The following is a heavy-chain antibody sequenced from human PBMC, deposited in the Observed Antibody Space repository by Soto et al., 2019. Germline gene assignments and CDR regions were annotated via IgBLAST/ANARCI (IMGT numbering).Heavy chain of an antibody. CDR2: VSSTGST. D-gene: IGHD3-9*01. CDR1: GASITQYY. CDR3: ARGGYYDILTGYHIYGMDV. J-gene: IGHJ6*02. V-gene: IGHV4-4*08. Sequence: PSETLSLTCTVSGASITQYYWNWIRQSPGKGLEWIVSVSSTGSTVYNPSLTSRVTVSLDKSKNQFSLKLSSVTAADTAVYYCARGGYYDILTGYHIYGMDVWGQGTTVTVSS.